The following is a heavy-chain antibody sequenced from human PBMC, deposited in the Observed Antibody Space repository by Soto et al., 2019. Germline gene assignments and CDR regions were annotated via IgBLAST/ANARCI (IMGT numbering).Heavy chain of an antibody. Sequence: TLSPTCAVSGCSISRGGYSWTWIRQPPGRGLEWIGYFSHGGDTYYNPSLKSRVTISVDRSKNQFSLKLNSVTAADTAVYYCARINGYCTTTSCYGMDVWGQGTTVTVSS. V-gene: IGHV4-30-2*01. CDR2: FSHGGDT. J-gene: IGHJ6*02. D-gene: IGHD2-2*03. CDR3: ARINGYCTTTSCYGMDV. CDR1: GCSISRGGYS.